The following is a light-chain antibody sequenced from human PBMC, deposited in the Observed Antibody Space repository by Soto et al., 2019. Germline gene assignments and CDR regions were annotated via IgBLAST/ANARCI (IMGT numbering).Light chain of an antibody. Sequence: VLTQSPGTRSLSPGERASLSCRASQSIHRNYFAWFQHKPGQPPRLLIYETSSRATGVPDRFTGSGSVADYTLTITSLEPEDFAVYYCQQYGLSPYSFGQGTKVDIK. CDR3: QQYGLSPYS. CDR2: ETS. CDR1: QSIHRNY. J-gene: IGKJ2*03. V-gene: IGKV3-20*01.